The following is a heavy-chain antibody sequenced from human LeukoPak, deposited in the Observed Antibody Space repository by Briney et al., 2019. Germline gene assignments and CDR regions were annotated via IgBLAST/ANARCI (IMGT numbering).Heavy chain of an antibody. CDR2: INHSGST. CDR1: GGSISSYY. V-gene: IGHV4-34*01. J-gene: IGHJ4*02. Sequence: SETLSLTCTVSGGSISSYYWSWIRQPPGKGLERIGEINHSGSTNYNPSLKSRVTISVDTSKNQFSLKLSSVTAADTAVYYCARRSGYYKFDYWGQGTLVTVSS. CDR3: ARRSGYYKFDY. D-gene: IGHD3-3*01.